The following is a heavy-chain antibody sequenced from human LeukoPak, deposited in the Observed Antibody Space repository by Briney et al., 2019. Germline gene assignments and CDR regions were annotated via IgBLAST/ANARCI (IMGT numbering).Heavy chain of an antibody. CDR3: ARFYGSGSYYNGGFDY. V-gene: IGHV1-8*01. Sequence: ASVKVSCKASGYTFTSYDINWVRQATGQGLEWMGWMNPNSGNTGYAQKFQGRVTITRGTSASTAYMELSSLRSEDTAVYYCARFYGSGSYYNGGFDYWGQGTLVTVSS. CDR2: MNPNSGNT. J-gene: IGHJ4*02. D-gene: IGHD3-10*01. CDR1: GYTFTSYD.